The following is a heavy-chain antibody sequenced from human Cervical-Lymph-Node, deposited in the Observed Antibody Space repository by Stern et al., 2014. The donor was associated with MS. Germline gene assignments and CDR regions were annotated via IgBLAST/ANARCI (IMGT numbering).Heavy chain of an antibody. CDR1: GGTSTKYA. CDR2: IMPIFRAT. D-gene: IGHD4-17*01. CDR3: STYGDDFGMDI. J-gene: IGHJ6*02. V-gene: IGHV1-69*01. Sequence: LVQSGAEVKKPGSSVTVSCKASGGTSTKYAISWARQAPGQGLEWMGGIMPIFRATYYAQRFQGRVTITADESTSTAYMELSSLTSEDTAIYYCSTYGDDFGMDIWGQGTTVTVSS.